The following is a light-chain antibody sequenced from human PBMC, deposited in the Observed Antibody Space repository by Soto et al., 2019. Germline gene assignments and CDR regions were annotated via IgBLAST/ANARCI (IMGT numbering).Light chain of an antibody. Sequence: QSVLTQPASVSGSPGQSIAISCTGTSSDVVGYNYVSWYQQHPGKAPKLLIYDVNNRPSGVFNRFSCSKSGNTASLTISGLQAEDEADYYCSSFTSSRTEVFGTGTKVTVL. J-gene: IGLJ1*01. V-gene: IGLV2-14*01. CDR3: SSFTSSRTEV. CDR1: SSDVVGYNY. CDR2: DVN.